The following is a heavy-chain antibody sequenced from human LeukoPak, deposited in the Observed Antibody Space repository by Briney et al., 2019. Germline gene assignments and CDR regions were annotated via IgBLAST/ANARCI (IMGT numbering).Heavy chain of an antibody. V-gene: IGHV4-4*07. CDR2: IYTSGST. CDR3: ARDASGSSSWYYYYYYMDV. Sequence: PSETLSLTCTVSGGSIGSYYWSWIRQPAGKGLEWIGRIYTSGSTNYNPSLKSRVTMSVDTSKNQFSLKLSSVTAADTAVYYCARDASGSSSWYYYYYYMDVWGKGTTVTVSS. CDR1: GGSIGSYY. J-gene: IGHJ6*03. D-gene: IGHD6-13*01.